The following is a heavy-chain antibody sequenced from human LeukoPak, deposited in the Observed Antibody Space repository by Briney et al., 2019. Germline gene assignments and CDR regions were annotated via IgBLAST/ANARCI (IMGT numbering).Heavy chain of an antibody. CDR2: ISSSSSYI. CDR3: ARGDPPDYEPIPFWSGYYGYYMDV. V-gene: IGHV3-21*01. CDR1: GFTFDDYG. J-gene: IGHJ6*03. D-gene: IGHD3-3*01. Sequence: GGSLRLSCAASGFTFDDYGMSWVRHAPGKGLEWVSSISSSSSYIYYADSVKGRFTISRDNAKNSLYLQMNSLRAEDTAVYYCARGDPPDYEPIPFWSGYYGYYMDVWGKGTTVTVSS.